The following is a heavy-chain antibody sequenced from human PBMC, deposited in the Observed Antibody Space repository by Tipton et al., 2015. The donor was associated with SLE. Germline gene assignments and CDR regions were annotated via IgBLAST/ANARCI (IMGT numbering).Heavy chain of an antibody. J-gene: IGHJ4*02. CDR3: ARSGLEMATDFDY. CDR1: GFTFSNAW. Sequence: SLRLSCAASGFTFSNAWMSWVRQAPGKGLEWVGRIKSKTDGGTTDYAAPVKGRFTISRDDSKNTLYLQMNSLRAEDTAVYYCARSGLEMATDFDYWGQGTLVTVSS. D-gene: IGHD5-24*01. CDR2: IKSKTDGGTT. V-gene: IGHV3-15*01.